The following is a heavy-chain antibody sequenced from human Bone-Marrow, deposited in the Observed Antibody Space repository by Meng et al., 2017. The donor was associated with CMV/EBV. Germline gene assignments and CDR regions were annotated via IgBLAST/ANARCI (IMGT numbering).Heavy chain of an antibody. CDR1: GLSFSSYV. V-gene: IGHV3-23*01. D-gene: IGHD4-11*01. Sequence: GGSLRLSCAASGLSFSSYVMSWVRQPPGKGLEWVSSISLSGGSTYYADSAKGRFTISRDISKNTLYLQMNSLRDEDTAVYYCAKDDYRNYHGMDVWGQGTTVTVSS. J-gene: IGHJ6*02. CDR2: ISLSGGST. CDR3: AKDDYRNYHGMDV.